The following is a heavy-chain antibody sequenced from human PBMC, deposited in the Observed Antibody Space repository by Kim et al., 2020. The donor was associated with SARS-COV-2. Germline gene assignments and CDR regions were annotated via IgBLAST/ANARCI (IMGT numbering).Heavy chain of an antibody. J-gene: IGHJ3*02. CDR3: ATRVVGATSGGDDAFDI. CDR1: GYTLTELS. Sequence: ASVKVSCKVSGYTLTELSMHWVRQAPGKGLEWMGGFDPEDGETIYAQKFQGRVTMTEDTSTDTAYMELSSLRSEDTAVYYCATRVVGATSGGDDAFDIWGQGTMVTVSS. V-gene: IGHV1-24*01. D-gene: IGHD1-26*01. CDR2: FDPEDGET.